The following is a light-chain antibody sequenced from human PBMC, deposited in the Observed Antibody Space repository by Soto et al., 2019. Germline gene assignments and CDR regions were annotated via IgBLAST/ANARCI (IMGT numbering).Light chain of an antibody. CDR2: EGR. CDR3: SSYADSSTYV. J-gene: IGLJ1*01. Sequence: QSVLTQPASVSGSPGQSITISCTGTSSDVGSSTLVSWYQQHPGKAPKLLIFEGRKRPSGVSHRFSGSKSVNTASLTISGLQADDAAEYYYSSYADSSTYVFGSGTKLTVL. CDR1: SSDVGSSTL. V-gene: IGLV2-23*01.